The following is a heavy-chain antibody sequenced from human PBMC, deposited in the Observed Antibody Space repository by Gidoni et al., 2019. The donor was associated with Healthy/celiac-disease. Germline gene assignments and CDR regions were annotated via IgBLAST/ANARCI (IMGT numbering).Heavy chain of an antibody. Sequence: EVQLLESGGGLVQPGGSLRLSCAASGFTFSRYAMSWVRQAPGKGLEWVSAISGSGGSTYYADSVKGRFTISRDNSKNTLYLQMNSLRAEDTAVYYCAKDPRLGSYSYYYYGMDVWGQGTTVTVSS. D-gene: IGHD1-26*01. J-gene: IGHJ6*02. CDR3: AKDPRLGSYSYYYYGMDV. CDR2: ISGSGGST. V-gene: IGHV3-23*01. CDR1: GFTFSRYA.